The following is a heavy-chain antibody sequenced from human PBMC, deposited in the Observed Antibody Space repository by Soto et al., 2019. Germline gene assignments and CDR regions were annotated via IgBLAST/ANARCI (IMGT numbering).Heavy chain of an antibody. V-gene: IGHV4-59*01. CDR1: GGSISTYY. CDR2: IYYSGST. J-gene: IGHJ6*02. Sequence: PSETLSLAXTVSGGSISTYYWSWIRQPPGKGLEWIGYIYYSGSTSYNPSLKSRVTISVDTSKNQFSLKLRSVTAADTAVYYCASDRSSGWDQGYGMDVWGQGTTVTVSS. D-gene: IGHD6-19*01. CDR3: ASDRSSGWDQGYGMDV.